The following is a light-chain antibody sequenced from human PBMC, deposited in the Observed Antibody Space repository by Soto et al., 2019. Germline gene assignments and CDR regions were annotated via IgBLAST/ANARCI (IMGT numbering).Light chain of an antibody. CDR2: GAS. V-gene: IGKV3-15*01. CDR1: QSVSSN. J-gene: IGKJ4*01. Sequence: EIGMTQSPATLSVSPGERATLSCRSSQSVSSNLAWYQQKPGQAPRLLIYGASTRATGIPARFSGSGYGTEFTLTISSLQPDDFATYYCQQYNTYSSLTFGGGTKVDIK. CDR3: QQYNTYSSLT.